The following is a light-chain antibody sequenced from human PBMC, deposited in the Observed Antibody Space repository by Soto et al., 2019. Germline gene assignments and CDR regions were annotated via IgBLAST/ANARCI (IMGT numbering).Light chain of an antibody. Sequence: SYELTQPPSVSVAPGQTARITCGGNNIGSKSVHWYQQKPGQPPVLVVYDDSDGPSGIPERFSGSNSGNTATLTISGVEAGDEADYFCQVWDSGSTQYVFGTGTKVTVL. CDR2: DDS. V-gene: IGLV3-21*02. CDR3: QVWDSGSTQYV. CDR1: NIGSKS. J-gene: IGLJ1*01.